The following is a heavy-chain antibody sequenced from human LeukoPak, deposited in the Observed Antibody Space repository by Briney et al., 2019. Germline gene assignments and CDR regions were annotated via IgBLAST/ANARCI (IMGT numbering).Heavy chain of an antibody. CDR3: ARDRYFQY. J-gene: IGHJ1*01. D-gene: IGHD1-14*01. CDR1: GFTFSSYW. Sequence: PGGSLRLSCAASGFTFSSYWMSWVRQAPGKGLEWVANIKQDGSEKHYVDSVKGRFSISRDNAENSLHLQMNSLRAEDTAVYYCARDRYFQYWGQGTLVTVSS. V-gene: IGHV3-7*01. CDR2: IKQDGSEK.